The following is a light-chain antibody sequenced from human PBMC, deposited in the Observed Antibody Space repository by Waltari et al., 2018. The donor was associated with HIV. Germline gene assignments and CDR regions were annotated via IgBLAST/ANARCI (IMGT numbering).Light chain of an antibody. Sequence: SYVLTQPPSVSVAPGQTARITCGGDNIGSKSVHWYQQRPGQAPVLAVYENIDRSSGIPERFSGSNSGNTATLTISRVAAGDEADYYCQVWDSSSDQMVFGGGTKLTVL. V-gene: IGLV3-21*02. CDR2: ENI. J-gene: IGLJ2*01. CDR1: NIGSKS. CDR3: QVWDSSSDQMV.